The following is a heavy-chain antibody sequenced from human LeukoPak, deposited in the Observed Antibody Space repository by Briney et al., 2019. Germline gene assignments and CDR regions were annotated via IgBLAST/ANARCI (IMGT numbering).Heavy chain of an antibody. CDR2: INPNSGGT. D-gene: IGHD1-26*01. J-gene: IGHJ4*02. CDR1: GYTFTGYY. Sequence: ASVKVSCKASGYTFTGYYMHWVRQAPGQGLEWMGWINPNSGGTNYAQKFQGRVTMTRDTSIITAYMELSRLRSDDTAVYYCATIPTGVVGATLYYFDYWGQGTLVTVSS. CDR3: ATIPTGVVGATLYYFDY. V-gene: IGHV1-2*02.